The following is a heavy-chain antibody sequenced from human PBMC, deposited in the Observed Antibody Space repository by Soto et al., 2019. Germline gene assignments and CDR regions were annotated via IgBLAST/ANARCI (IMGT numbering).Heavy chain of an antibody. CDR1: GYTFTSYG. V-gene: IGHV1-18*01. D-gene: IGHD2-2*01. Sequence: VASVKVSCKASGYTFTSYGISWVRQAPGQGLEWMGWISAYNGNTNYAQKLQGRVTMTTDTSTSTAYMELRSLRSDDTAVYYCARISGVGCSSTSCGFDPWGQGTLVTVSS. J-gene: IGHJ5*02. CDR3: ARISGVGCSSTSCGFDP. CDR2: ISAYNGNT.